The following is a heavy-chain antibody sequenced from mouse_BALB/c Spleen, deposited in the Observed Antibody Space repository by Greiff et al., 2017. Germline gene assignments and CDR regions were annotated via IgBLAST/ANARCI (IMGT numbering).Heavy chain of an antibody. Sequence: VQLKQSGPGLVKPSQSLSLTCTVTGYSITSDYAWNWIRRFPGNKLEWMGYISYSGSTSYNPSLKSRISITRDTSKNQFFLQLNSVTTEDTATYYCATPSWFAYWGQGTLVTVSA. CDR1: GYSITSDYA. CDR2: ISYSGST. CDR3: ATPSWFAY. J-gene: IGHJ3*01. V-gene: IGHV3-2*02.